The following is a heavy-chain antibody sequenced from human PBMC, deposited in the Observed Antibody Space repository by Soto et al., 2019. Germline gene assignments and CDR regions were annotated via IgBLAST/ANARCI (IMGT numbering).Heavy chain of an antibody. Sequence: QVQLQKWGAGLLKPSETLSLTGAVYGGSFSGYYWNWIRQPHGKGLEWIGEINHSGSTNYNPSLKSRVTLSVDSSKNQFSLKLRSVTAADTAVYYCARGWGRIFDYWGQGTLVNVSS. J-gene: IGHJ4*02. CDR3: ARGWGRIFDY. CDR2: INHSGST. CDR1: GGSFSGYY. V-gene: IGHV4-34*01. D-gene: IGHD7-27*01.